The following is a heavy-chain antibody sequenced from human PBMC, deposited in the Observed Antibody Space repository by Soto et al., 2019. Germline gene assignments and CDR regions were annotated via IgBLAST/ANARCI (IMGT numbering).Heavy chain of an antibody. Sequence: SVKVSCKASGFTFTSSAFQWVRQARGQRLEWIGWIAVGSGYTNYAQRFQDRVTLTRDMSTATTYMELSRLTSEDTAIYYCAADATAWQQMVPSVYWGQGTLVTVSS. CDR3: AADATAWQQMVPSVY. J-gene: IGHJ4*02. V-gene: IGHV1-58*01. CDR2: IAVGSGYT. D-gene: IGHD2-8*01. CDR1: GFTFTSSA.